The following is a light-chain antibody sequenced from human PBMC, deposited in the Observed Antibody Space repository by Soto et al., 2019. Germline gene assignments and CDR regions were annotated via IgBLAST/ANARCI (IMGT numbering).Light chain of an antibody. CDR3: SSYTTITTLL. V-gene: IGLV2-14*01. CDR2: DVS. Sequence: QSALTQPASVSGSPGQSITISCTGTSSDVGVYEYVSWYQQHPGKAPKLMIYDVSSRPSGISNRFSGSKSGNTASLTISGLQTEDEADYYCSSYTTITTLLFGGGTKVTVL. CDR1: SSDVGVYEY. J-gene: IGLJ2*01.